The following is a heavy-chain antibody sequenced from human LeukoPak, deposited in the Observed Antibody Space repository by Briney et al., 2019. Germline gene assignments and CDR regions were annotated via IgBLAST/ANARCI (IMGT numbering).Heavy chain of an antibody. D-gene: IGHD4-17*01. CDR3: ARGQTTMTN. CDR2: ISSSDSYI. V-gene: IGHV3-21*01. CDR1: GFSFNTYS. Sequence: PGGSLRLSCAASGFSFNTYSMSWVRQAPGKGPEWVSSISSSDSYIYYADSVKGRFTVSRDNAENSLYLQMNSLRTEDTAVYYCARGQTTMTNWGQGTLVTVSS. J-gene: IGHJ4*02.